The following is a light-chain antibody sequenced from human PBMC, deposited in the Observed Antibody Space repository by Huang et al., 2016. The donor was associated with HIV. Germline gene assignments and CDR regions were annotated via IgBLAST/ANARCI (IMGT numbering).Light chain of an antibody. CDR3: QQYYSTRT. V-gene: IGKV4-1*01. CDR1: QSVLYSPNNKNY. CDR2: WAS. J-gene: IGKJ1*01. Sequence: DIVMTQSPDSLAVSLGEWATINCKSSQSVLYSPNNKNYLALYQQKPGQPPKLLIYWASTRESGVPDRFSGSGSGTDFTLTISSLQAEDVAVYYCQQYYSTRTFGQGTKVEIK.